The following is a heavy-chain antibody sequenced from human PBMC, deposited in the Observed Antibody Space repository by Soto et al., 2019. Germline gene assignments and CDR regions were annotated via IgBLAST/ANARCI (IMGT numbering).Heavy chain of an antibody. CDR1: GGSISSSSYY. CDR3: ASGQTASGYDYDDKIDY. Sequence: PSETLSLTCTVSGGSISSSSYYWGWIRQPPGKGLEWIGSIYYSGSTYYNPSLKSRVTISVDTSKNQFSLKLSSVTAADTAVYYCASGQTASGYDYDDKIDYWGQGTLVTVSS. CDR2: IYYSGST. J-gene: IGHJ4*02. V-gene: IGHV4-39*01. D-gene: IGHD5-12*01.